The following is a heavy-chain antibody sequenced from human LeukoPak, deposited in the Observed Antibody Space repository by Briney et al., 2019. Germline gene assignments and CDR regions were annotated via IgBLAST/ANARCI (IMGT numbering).Heavy chain of an antibody. J-gene: IGHJ4*02. Sequence: PGGSLRLSCAASGFTFSTYWMHWVRQGPGKGLLWVSRITTDGSSTKYADSVKGRFTISRDNAKNTLYSQMNSLRAEDTAVYYCARPISSGSIDYWGQGTLVIVSS. V-gene: IGHV3-74*03. CDR3: ARPISSGSIDY. D-gene: IGHD6-19*01. CDR1: GFTFSTYW. CDR2: ITTDGSST.